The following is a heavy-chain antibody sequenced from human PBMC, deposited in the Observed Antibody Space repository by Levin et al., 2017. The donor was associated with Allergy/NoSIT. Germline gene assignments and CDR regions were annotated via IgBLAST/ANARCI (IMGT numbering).Heavy chain of an antibody. CDR1: GFTFSSYW. V-gene: IGHV3-7*04. CDR2: IKQDGSEK. Sequence: GGSLRLSCAASGFTFSSYWMSWVRQAPGKGLEWVANIKQDGSEKYYVDSVKGRFTISRDNAKNSLYLQMNSLRAEDTAVYYCARDAWDYDILTGYYNVYFDYWGQGTLVTVSS. J-gene: IGHJ4*02. CDR3: ARDAWDYDILTGYYNVYFDY. D-gene: IGHD3-9*01.